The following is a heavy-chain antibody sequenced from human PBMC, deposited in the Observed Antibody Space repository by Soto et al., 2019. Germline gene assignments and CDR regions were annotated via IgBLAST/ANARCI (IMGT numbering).Heavy chain of an antibody. CDR3: AKVPAVPAVYYGDYARVGVFAI. D-gene: IGHD4-17*01. CDR1: GFTFSSYA. V-gene: IGHV3-23*01. J-gene: IGHJ3*02. Sequence: GGSLRLSCAASGFTFSSYAMSWVRQAPGKGLEWVSAISGSGGSTYYADSVKGRFTISRDNSKNTLYLQMNSLRAEDTAVYYCAKVPAVPAVYYGDYARVGVFAICGQGTMVTVSS. CDR2: ISGSGGST.